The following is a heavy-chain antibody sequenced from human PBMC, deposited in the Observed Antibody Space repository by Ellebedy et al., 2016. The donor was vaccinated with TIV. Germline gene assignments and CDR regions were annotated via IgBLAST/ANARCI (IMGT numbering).Heavy chain of an antibody. D-gene: IGHD4-17*01. CDR2: IYQDGSVQ. J-gene: IGHJ5*02. CDR1: GFSSRSYW. CDR3: ARRGSYGDYAVQINSWFDT. Sequence: GGSLRLSCVASGFSSRSYWMTWVRQAPGKGLQWVANIYQDGSVQYYVDSVKGRFTISRDNADNSLFLQMNSLRAEDTAVYYCARRGSYGDYAVQINSWFDTWGRGTLVAVSS. V-gene: IGHV3-7*01.